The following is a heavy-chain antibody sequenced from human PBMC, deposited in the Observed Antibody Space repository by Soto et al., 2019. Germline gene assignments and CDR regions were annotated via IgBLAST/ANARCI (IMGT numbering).Heavy chain of an antibody. CDR2: ISYDGSSK. D-gene: IGHD3-9*01. CDR3: AREKHDLVFSYVFDI. Sequence: QVQLVESGGGVVQPGRSLRLSCAASGFTFSSYAMHWVRQAPGKGLERVGGISYDGSSKYYGDSVKGRFTISRDNSKYAVFLQVDGLRAEDTAVFYCAREKHDLVFSYVFDIWGQGTMVTVAS. J-gene: IGHJ3*02. CDR1: GFTFSSYA. V-gene: IGHV3-30-3*01.